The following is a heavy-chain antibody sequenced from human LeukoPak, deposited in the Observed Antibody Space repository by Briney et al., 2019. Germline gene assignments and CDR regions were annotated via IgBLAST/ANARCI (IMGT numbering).Heavy chain of an antibody. J-gene: IGHJ3*02. CDR2: ISGSGGST. V-gene: IGHV3-23*01. CDR1: GFTFSSYA. CDR3: AGSPTVDAAFDI. Sequence: PGGSLRLSCAASGFTFSSYAVSWVRQATGKGLEWVSSISGSGGSTYYADSVRGRFTISRDNSRNTLALQMNSLRAEDTAVYYCAGSPTVDAAFDIWGQGTMVTVSS. D-gene: IGHD4-23*01.